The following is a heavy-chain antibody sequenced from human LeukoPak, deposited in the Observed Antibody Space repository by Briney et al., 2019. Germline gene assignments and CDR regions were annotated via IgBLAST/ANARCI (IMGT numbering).Heavy chain of an antibody. CDR1: GGSISSGDYY. J-gene: IGHJ5*02. CDR3: VREYCSGGSCSGLNWFDP. CDR2: IYYTGST. D-gene: IGHD2-15*01. V-gene: IGHV4-30-4*01. Sequence: SPTLSLTCTVSGGSISSGDYYWSWIRQPPGKGLEWIGDIYYTGSTDYNPSLKSRVTISLDTSKSQFSLKLSSVTAADTAVYYCVREYCSGGSCSGLNWFDPWGQGTLVTGFS.